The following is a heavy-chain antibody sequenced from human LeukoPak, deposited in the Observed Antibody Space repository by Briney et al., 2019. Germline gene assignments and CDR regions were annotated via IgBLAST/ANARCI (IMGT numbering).Heavy chain of an antibody. Sequence: GGSLRLSCAASGFTFSSYVMHWVRQAPGKGLEWVAIISYDGSNEYYADSVKGRFSISRDNAKNSLYLQMNSLRAEDTAVYYCARDLLGWELHYFDYWGQGTLVTVSS. CDR1: GFTFSSYV. D-gene: IGHD1-26*01. V-gene: IGHV3-30*04. CDR3: ARDLLGWELHYFDY. CDR2: ISYDGSNE. J-gene: IGHJ4*02.